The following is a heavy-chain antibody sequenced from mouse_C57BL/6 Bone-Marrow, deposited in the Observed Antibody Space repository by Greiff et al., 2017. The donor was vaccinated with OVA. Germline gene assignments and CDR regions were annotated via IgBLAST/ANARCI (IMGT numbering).Heavy chain of an antibody. D-gene: IGHD2-4*01. CDR3: VRGDYDWFAY. CDR2: IRSKSNNYAT. Sequence: GGGLVQPKGSLKLSCAASGFSFNTYAMNWVRQAPGKGLEWVARIRSKSNNYATYYADSVKDRFTISRDDSESMLYLQMNNLKTEDTAMYYCVRGDYDWFAYWGQGTLVTVSA. CDR1: GFSFNTYA. V-gene: IGHV10-1*01. J-gene: IGHJ3*01.